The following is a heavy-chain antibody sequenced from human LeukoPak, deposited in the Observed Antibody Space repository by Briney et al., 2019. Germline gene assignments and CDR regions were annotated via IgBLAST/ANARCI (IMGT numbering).Heavy chain of an antibody. D-gene: IGHD3-22*01. CDR3: AIISPAPPNYYDSSGWFDP. CDR1: GGSISSSSYY. Sequence: SETLSLTCTVSGGSISSSSYYWGWIRQPPGKGLEWIGSIYYSGSTYYNPSLKSRVTISVDTSKNQFSLKLSSVTAADTAVYYCAIISPAPPNYYDSSGWFDPWGQGTLVTVSS. CDR2: IYYSGST. J-gene: IGHJ5*02. V-gene: IGHV4-39*07.